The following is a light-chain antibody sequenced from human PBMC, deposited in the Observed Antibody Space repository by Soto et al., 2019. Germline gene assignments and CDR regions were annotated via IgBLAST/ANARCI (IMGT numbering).Light chain of an antibody. CDR3: QQYNIYPLT. CDR1: QGINSY. J-gene: IGKJ4*01. V-gene: IGKV1D-16*01. CDR2: AAS. Sequence: DVQMTQSPSSLSASVGDRVTITCRASQGINSYLAWYQQKPGHAPKSLIYAASSLQTGVPSRFSGSESGTDFTLTISNLQPEDSATYYCQQYNIYPLTVGGGTKVEIK.